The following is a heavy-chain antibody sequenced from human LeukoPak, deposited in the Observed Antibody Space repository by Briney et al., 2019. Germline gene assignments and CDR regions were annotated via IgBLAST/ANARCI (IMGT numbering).Heavy chain of an antibody. CDR3: ARGDYGDKFDY. J-gene: IGHJ4*02. Sequence: ASVKVSYKASGGTFSSYAISWVRQAPGQGLEWMGWISAYIGNTNYAQKLQGRVTMTTDTSTSTAYMDLRSLRSDDTAVYYCARGDYGDKFDYWGQGTLVTVSS. D-gene: IGHD4-17*01. CDR1: GGTFSSYA. CDR2: ISAYIGNT. V-gene: IGHV1-18*01.